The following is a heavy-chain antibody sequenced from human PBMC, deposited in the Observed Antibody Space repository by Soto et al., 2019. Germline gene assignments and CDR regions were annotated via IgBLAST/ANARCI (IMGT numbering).Heavy chain of an antibody. D-gene: IGHD6-6*01. CDR2: INHSGST. CDR1: GGSFSGYY. V-gene: IGHV4-34*01. CDR3: ARGGAARLDYYYGMDV. J-gene: IGHJ6*02. Sequence: EPLSLTCAVYGGSFSGYYWSWIRQPPGKGLEWIGEINHSGSTNYNPSLKSRVTISVDTSKSQFSLKLSSVTAADTAVYYCARGGAARLDYYYGMDVWGQGTTVTVSS.